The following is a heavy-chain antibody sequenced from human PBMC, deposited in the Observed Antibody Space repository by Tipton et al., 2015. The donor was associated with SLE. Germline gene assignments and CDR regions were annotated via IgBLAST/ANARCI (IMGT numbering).Heavy chain of an antibody. CDR2: IYYSGRT. CDR1: GGSIGSDNDY. J-gene: IGHJ5*02. Sequence: GLVKPSETLTLTCTVSGGSIGSDNDYWGWIRQPPGKGLEWIGSIYYSGRTYYNPSLKSRVTISADASKNQFSLKLTSVTVADTAVYYCTRGGRGDDANPFDPWGQGTLVTVSS. CDR3: TRGGRGDDANPFDP. D-gene: IGHD4/OR15-4a*01. V-gene: IGHV4-39*07.